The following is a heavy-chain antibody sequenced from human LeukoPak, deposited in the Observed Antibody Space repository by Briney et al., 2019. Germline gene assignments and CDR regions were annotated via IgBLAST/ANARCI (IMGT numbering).Heavy chain of an antibody. CDR3: ATGRSGWYGHWFDP. D-gene: IGHD6-19*01. Sequence: SETLSLTSTVSGGSISSYYWSWIRQRPGKGLEWIGYIYYSGSTNYNPSLKSRVTISVDTSKNQFSLKLSSVTAADTAVYYCATGRSGWYGHWFDPWGQGTLVTVSS. J-gene: IGHJ5*02. CDR1: GGSISSYY. CDR2: IYYSGST. V-gene: IGHV4-59*12.